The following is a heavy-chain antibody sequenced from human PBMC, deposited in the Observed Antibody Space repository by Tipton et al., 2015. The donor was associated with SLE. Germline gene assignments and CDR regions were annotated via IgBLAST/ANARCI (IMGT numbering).Heavy chain of an antibody. J-gene: IGHJ6*03. CDR3: AGVYYYYYYMDV. Sequence: TLSLTCTVSGDSITSDYYWGWIRQPPGKGLEWIASINHRGSTYYNPSLKSRVTISLDTSKNQFSLKLTSVTAADTAVYYCAGVYYYYYYMDVWGKGTPVTVSS. V-gene: IGHV4-38-2*02. CDR1: GDSITSDYY. CDR2: INHRGST.